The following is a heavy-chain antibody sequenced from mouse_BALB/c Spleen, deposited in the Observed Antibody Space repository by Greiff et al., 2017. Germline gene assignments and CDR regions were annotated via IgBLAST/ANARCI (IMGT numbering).Heavy chain of an antibody. D-gene: IGHD2-14*01. CDR2: IRNKANGYTT. CDR1: GFTFTDYY. J-gene: IGHJ2*01. Sequence: EVNVVESGGGLVQPGGSLRLSCATSGFTFTDYYMSWVRQPPGKALEWLGFIRNKANGYTTEYSASVKGRFTISRDNSQSILYLQMNTLRAEDSATYYCARDERNRYEGYFDYWGQGTTLTVSS. CDR3: ARDERNRYEGYFDY. V-gene: IGHV7-3*02.